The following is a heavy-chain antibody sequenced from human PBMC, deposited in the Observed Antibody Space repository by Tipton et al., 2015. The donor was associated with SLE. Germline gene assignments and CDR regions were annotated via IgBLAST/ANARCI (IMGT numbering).Heavy chain of an antibody. J-gene: IGHJ4*02. CDR2: IYYSGSA. CDR3: ARLTTYGGLDF. CDR1: GGSISSSSYY. V-gene: IGHV4-39*07. Sequence: TLSLTCTVSGGSISSSSYYWGWIRQPPGKGLEWIGGIYYSGSAYYNPSLKSRVTISLDTSKNQFSLKLSSVTAADTAVYYCARLTTYGGLDFWGQGTLVTVSS. D-gene: IGHD4-23*01.